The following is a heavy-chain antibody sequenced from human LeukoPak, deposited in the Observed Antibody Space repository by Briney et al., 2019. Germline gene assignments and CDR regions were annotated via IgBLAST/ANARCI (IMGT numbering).Heavy chain of an antibody. CDR3: ARDILDSSGANWFDP. CDR2: ISSSSSYI. CDR1: GFTFSSYS. V-gene: IGHV3-21*01. Sequence: GGSLRLPCAASGFTFSSYSMNWVRQAPGKGLEWVSSISSSSSYIYYADSVKGRFTISRDNAKNSLYLQMNSLRAEDTAVYYCARDILDSSGANWFDPWGQGTLVTVSS. D-gene: IGHD3-22*01. J-gene: IGHJ5*02.